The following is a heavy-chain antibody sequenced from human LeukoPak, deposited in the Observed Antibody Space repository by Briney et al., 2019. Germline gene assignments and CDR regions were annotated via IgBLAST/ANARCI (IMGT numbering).Heavy chain of an antibody. CDR3: AKVPPAYCSTISCHYLYYFDY. CDR1: GFTVSSNY. V-gene: IGHV3-66*01. D-gene: IGHD2-2*01. Sequence: GGSLRLSCAASGFTVSSNYMSWVRQAPGKGLEWVSVIYSGGSTYYADSVKGRFTISRDNSKNTLYLQMNSLRAEDTAVYFCAKVPPAYCSTISCHYLYYFDYWGQGTLVTVSS. J-gene: IGHJ4*02. CDR2: IYSGGST.